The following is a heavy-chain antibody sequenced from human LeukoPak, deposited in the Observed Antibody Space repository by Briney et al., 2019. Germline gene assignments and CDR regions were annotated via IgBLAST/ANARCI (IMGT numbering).Heavy chain of an antibody. CDR2: IYYSGST. J-gene: IGHJ4*02. V-gene: IGHV4-59*08. CDR3: ARQATYSSSWYGGGFDY. CDR1: GGSISSYF. Sequence: PSETPSLTCTVSGGSISSYFWSWIRQPPGKGLEWIGYIYYSGSTNYNPSLKSRVTISVDTSKNQFSLKLSSVTAADTAVYYCARQATYSSSWYGGGFDYWGQGTLVTVSS. D-gene: IGHD6-13*01.